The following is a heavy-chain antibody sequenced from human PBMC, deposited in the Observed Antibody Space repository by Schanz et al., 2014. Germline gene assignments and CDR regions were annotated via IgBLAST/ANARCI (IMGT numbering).Heavy chain of an antibody. CDR1: GYTFTDYP. D-gene: IGHD5-12*01. Sequence: QVQLVQSGAEVKKPGASVKVSCKTSGYTFTDYPINWVRQAPGRRLEWMGWINTASGNTRYSEAFQGRVTMTTDTSTSTAYMELSSLRSDDTAVYYCARAFGGYDPAGALDYWGQGTLVTVSS. J-gene: IGHJ4*02. CDR3: ARAFGGYDPAGALDY. V-gene: IGHV1-3*04. CDR2: INTASGNT.